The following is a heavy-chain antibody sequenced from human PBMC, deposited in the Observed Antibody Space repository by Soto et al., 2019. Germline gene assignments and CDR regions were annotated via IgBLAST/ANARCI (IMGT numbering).Heavy chain of an antibody. CDR2: ISGSGGST. J-gene: IGHJ4*02. CDR1: GFTFSSYA. D-gene: IGHD3-3*01. V-gene: IGHV3-23*01. Sequence: EVQLLESGVGLVQPGGSLRLSCAASGFTFSSYAMSWVRQAPGKGLEWVSAISGSGGSTYYADSVKGRFTISRDNSKNTMYLQMNRLRAEDTAVYYCAKDVQRILEWGGNYYFDYWGQGTLVTVSS. CDR3: AKDVQRILEWGGNYYFDY.